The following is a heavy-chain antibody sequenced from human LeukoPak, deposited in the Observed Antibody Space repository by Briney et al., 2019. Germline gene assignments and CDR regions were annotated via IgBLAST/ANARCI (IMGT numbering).Heavy chain of an antibody. CDR1: GGSFSGYY. CDR2: INHSGST. V-gene: IGHV4-34*01. CDR3: ARVRMVRGVVGDY. J-gene: IGHJ4*02. D-gene: IGHD3-10*01. Sequence: SETLSLTCAVYGGSFSGYYWSWIRQPPGQGLEWIGEINHSGSTNYNPSVKSRVTISVDTSKNQFSLKLSSVTAADTAVYYCARVRMVRGVVGDYWGQGTLVTVSS.